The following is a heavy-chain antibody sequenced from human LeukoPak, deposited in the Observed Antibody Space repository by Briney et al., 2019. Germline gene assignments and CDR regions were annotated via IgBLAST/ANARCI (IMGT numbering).Heavy chain of an antibody. CDR1: GGSISSSSYY. Sequence: PSETLSLTCIVSGGSISSSSYYWGWIRQPPGKGLEWIGYIYYSGSTNYNPSLKSRVTISVGTSKNQFSLKLSSVTAADTAVYYCARDGIYQGHRYFDYWGQGTLVTVSS. D-gene: IGHD3-16*02. CDR3: ARDGIYQGHRYFDY. V-gene: IGHV4-61*01. J-gene: IGHJ4*02. CDR2: IYYSGST.